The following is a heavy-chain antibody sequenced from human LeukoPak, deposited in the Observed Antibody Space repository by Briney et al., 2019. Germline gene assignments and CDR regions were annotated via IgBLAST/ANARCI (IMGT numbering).Heavy chain of an antibody. D-gene: IGHD3-22*01. CDR1: GFTFSSYS. CDR2: ISYDGSNK. J-gene: IGHJ4*02. Sequence: GGSLRLSCAASGFTFSSYSMNWVRQAPGKGLEWVAVISYDGSNKYYADSVKGRFTISRDNSKNTLNLQMNSLTAEDTAVYYCAKPISSGYYQFDYWGQGTLVTVSS. CDR3: AKPISSGYYQFDY. V-gene: IGHV3-30*18.